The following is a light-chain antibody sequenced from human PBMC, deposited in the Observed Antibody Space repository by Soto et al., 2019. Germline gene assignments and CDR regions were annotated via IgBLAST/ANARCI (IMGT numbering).Light chain of an antibody. CDR2: GVS. V-gene: IGLV2-11*01. CDR3: CSYAGSYTFV. J-gene: IGLJ1*01. Sequence: QSVLTQPRSVSGSPGQSVTISCTGTSTDVGAYNYVSWYQQRPGKAPKFMIFGVSKRPSGVPDRFSGSKSGDTASLTISGLQAEDEADYYCCSYAGSYTFVFGTGTKVTVL. CDR1: STDVGAYNY.